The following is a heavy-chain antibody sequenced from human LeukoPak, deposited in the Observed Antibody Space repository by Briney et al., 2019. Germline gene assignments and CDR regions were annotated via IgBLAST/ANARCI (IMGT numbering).Heavy chain of an antibody. V-gene: IGHV4-4*07. D-gene: IGHD3-22*01. J-gene: IGHJ4*02. Sequence: SETLSLTCSVSGGSMYSYYWSWIRQSAGKGLEWMGRIYTSGGTNYNPSLASRVTMSLDMSQRQFSLKLTSLTAADTAVYYCAREARDHYDGSGYYNDYWGQGTLVTVSS. CDR2: IYTSGGT. CDR1: GGSMYSYY. CDR3: AREARDHYDGSGYYNDY.